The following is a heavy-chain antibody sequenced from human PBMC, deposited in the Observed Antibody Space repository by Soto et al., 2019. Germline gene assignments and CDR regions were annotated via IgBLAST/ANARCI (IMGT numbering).Heavy chain of an antibody. V-gene: IGHV4-39*01. CDR1: GGSISSSTYY. D-gene: IGHD6-6*01. CDR3: ARRSSSSLGSLFDP. J-gene: IGHJ5*02. Sequence: PSENLSLTCTVAGGSISSSTYYWDWIRQPPGKGLEWIGAMYYTGNKNYNPSLESRVTMSVDTSKNQFSLKLSSVTPTDTAVYYCARRSSSSLGSLFDPWGRGILVTVSS. CDR2: MYYTGNK.